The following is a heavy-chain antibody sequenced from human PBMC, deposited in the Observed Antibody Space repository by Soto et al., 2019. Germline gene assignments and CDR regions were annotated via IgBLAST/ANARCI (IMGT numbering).Heavy chain of an antibody. CDR1: GFTFSSYD. CDR2: IGVYANT. Sequence: GGSLRLSCAASGFTFSSYDMNWVRQAPGKGLEWVSAIGVYANTYYADSVKGRFTIPRDDSRNTVHLQLNSLRVDDTAVYYCAKESTVGSPGDYFDSWGQGTLVTVSS. V-gene: IGHV3-23*01. J-gene: IGHJ4*02. D-gene: IGHD1-26*01. CDR3: AKESTVGSPGDYFDS.